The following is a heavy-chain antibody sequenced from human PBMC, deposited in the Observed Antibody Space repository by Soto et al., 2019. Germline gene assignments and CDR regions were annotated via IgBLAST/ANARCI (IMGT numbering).Heavy chain of an antibody. CDR1: GGTFSSYA. CDR3: ARDPLNYYDSSGYHTPGY. V-gene: IGHV1-69*12. J-gene: IGHJ4*02. Sequence: QVQLVQSGAEVKKPGSSVKVSCKASGGTFSSYAISWVRQAPGQGLEWMGGIIPIFGTANYAQKFQGRVTITADESMSTAYMELSSLRSEDTAVYYCARDPLNYYDSSGYHTPGYWGQGTLVTVSS. D-gene: IGHD3-22*01. CDR2: IIPIFGTA.